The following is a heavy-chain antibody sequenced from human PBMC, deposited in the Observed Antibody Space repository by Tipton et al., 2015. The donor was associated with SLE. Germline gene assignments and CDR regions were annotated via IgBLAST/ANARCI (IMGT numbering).Heavy chain of an antibody. V-gene: IGHV4-4*02. CDR2: IDHSGST. D-gene: IGHD2-2*02. CDR1: GGSIRSSNW. J-gene: IGHJ1*01. CDR3: ARGFLYDGFQV. Sequence: SLRLSCAVSGGSIRSSNWWSWVRQPPGKGLEWIGEIDHSGSTNSNPSLKSRVSMSVDKSKNQFSLKLSSVTPEDTAVYYCARGFLYDGFQVWGQGTLVTVSS.